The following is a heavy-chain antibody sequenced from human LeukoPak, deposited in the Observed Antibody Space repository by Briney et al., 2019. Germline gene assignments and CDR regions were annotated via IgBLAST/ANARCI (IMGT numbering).Heavy chain of an antibody. CDR3: AREVSGWYYFDY. Sequence: GGSLRLSCAASGFTFSSYAMSWVRQAPGKGLEYVSAISSNGGSTYYANSVKGRFTISRDNSKNTLYLQMGSLRAEDMAVYYCAREVSGWYYFDYWGQGTLVTVSS. V-gene: IGHV3-64*01. CDR2: ISSNGGST. J-gene: IGHJ4*02. D-gene: IGHD6-19*01. CDR1: GFTFSSYA.